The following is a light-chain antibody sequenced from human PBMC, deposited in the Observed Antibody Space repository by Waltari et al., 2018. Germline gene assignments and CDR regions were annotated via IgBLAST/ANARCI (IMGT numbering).Light chain of an antibody. Sequence: DIQMTQSPSSLSASVGDRVTITCRASQSISSYLNWYQQKPGKAPKRLIYAASSLQSGVPSRFSGSGSGTDFTLTSSSLQPEEFATYSCQQSDSTPWTFGQGTKVEIK. CDR1: QSISSY. CDR3: QQSDSTPWT. J-gene: IGKJ1*01. V-gene: IGKV1-39*01. CDR2: AAS.